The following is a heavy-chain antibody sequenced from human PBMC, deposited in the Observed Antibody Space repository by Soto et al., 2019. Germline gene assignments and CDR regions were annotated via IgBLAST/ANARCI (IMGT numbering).Heavy chain of an antibody. CDR3: ASSTRGDWFDS. D-gene: IGHD3-10*01. V-gene: IGHV4-59*01. CDR2: IYHSGST. J-gene: IGHJ5*01. CDR1: GGSIFSYY. Sequence: NPSETLSLTCTVSGGSIFSYYWSWIRQPPGKGLEWIGYIYHSGSTVYNPSLKSRVTISVDTSKNQFSLKLKSVTAADTAVYYCASSTRGDWFDSWGQGTLVTVSS.